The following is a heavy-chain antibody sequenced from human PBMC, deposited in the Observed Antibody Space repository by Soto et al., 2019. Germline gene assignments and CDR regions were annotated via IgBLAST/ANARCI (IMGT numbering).Heavy chain of an antibody. Sequence: GESLKISCAASGFTFSSYWMSWVRQAPGKGLEWVANIKQDGSEKYYVDSVKGRFTISRDNAKNSLYLQMNSLRAEDTAVYYCARPLTIFGVVLGYWGQGTLVTVSS. D-gene: IGHD3-3*01. CDR3: ARPLTIFGVVLGY. CDR1: GFTFSSYW. V-gene: IGHV3-7*01. CDR2: IKQDGSEK. J-gene: IGHJ4*02.